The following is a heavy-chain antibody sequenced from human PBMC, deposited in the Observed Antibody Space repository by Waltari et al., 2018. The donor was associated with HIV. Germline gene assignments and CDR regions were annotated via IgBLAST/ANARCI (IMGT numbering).Heavy chain of an antibody. CDR1: GFSFSTYG. J-gene: IGHJ4*02. CDR3: AKDKGGVTYIFDY. Sequence: QVQLVESGGGVVQPGRSLRLSCAASGFSFSTYGMHWVRQAPGKGLEGVAVISYDGSNKDYADSVKGRFTISRDNSKNTLYLQMNSLRAEDTAVYYCAKDKGGVTYIFDYWGQGTLVTVSS. V-gene: IGHV3-30*18. CDR2: ISYDGSNK. D-gene: IGHD1-1*01.